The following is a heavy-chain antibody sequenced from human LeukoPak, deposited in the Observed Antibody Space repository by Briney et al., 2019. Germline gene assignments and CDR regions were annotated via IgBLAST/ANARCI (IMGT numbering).Heavy chain of an antibody. J-gene: IGHJ6*03. CDR3: ARDSQYQLLSAYMDV. Sequence: ASVKVSCKASGYTFTSYAMHWVRQAPGQRLEWMGWINAGNGNTKYSQKFQGRVTITRDTSASTAYMELSSLRSEDTAVYYCARDSQYQLLSAYMDVWGKGTTVTVSS. CDR2: INAGNGNT. CDR1: GYTFTSYA. D-gene: IGHD2-2*01. V-gene: IGHV1-3*01.